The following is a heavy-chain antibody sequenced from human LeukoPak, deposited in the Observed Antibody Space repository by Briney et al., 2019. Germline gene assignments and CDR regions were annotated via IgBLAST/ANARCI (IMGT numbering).Heavy chain of an antibody. Sequence: GGSLRLSCAASGFSVSSYSMNWVRQAPGEGVEWVSYVSSSSGTICYAASVNGRFTISSDNAKNSLYLQMNSLRDEDTAVYYCARDDRDSSGYPAPDYWGQGTLVAVSS. J-gene: IGHJ4*02. CDR2: VSSSSGTI. CDR1: GFSVSSYS. V-gene: IGHV3-48*02. D-gene: IGHD3-22*01. CDR3: ARDDRDSSGYPAPDY.